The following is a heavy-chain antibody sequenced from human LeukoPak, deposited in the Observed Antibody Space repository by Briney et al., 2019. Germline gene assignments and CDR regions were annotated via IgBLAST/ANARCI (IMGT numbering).Heavy chain of an antibody. Sequence: PSETLSLTCTASGGSISSSSYYWGWIRQPPGKGLEWIGSIYYSGSTYYNPSLKSRVTISVDTSKNQFSLKLSSMTAADTAVYYCARDYGSGDYPSYWGQGTLVTVSS. CDR2: IYYSGST. CDR1: GGSISSSSYY. J-gene: IGHJ4*02. CDR3: ARDYGSGDYPSY. D-gene: IGHD4-17*01. V-gene: IGHV4-39*07.